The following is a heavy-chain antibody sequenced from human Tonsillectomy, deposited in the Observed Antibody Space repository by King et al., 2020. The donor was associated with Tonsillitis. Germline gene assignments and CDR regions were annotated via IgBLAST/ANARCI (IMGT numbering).Heavy chain of an antibody. CDR3: VRDNDWAFDH. CDR2: IGLVFNII. D-gene: IGHD3-9*01. V-gene: IGHV3-48*01. Sequence: VQLVESGGDLVQPGGSLRLSCAASGFSFRTYSMNWVRQVPGKGLEFVSHIGLVFNIITYGDSGKGRFTISRDNGKNSLYLQMSSLKIEETAVYYCVRDNDWAFDHWGQGALVTVSS. CDR1: GFSFRTYS. J-gene: IGHJ4*02.